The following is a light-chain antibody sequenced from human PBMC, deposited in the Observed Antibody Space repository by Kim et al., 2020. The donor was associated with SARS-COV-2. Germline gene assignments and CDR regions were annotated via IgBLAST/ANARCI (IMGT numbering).Light chain of an antibody. CDR2: DAA. CDR3: QQYDDWPQYT. CDR1: QSFNSN. V-gene: IGKV3-15*01. Sequence: PVERAPLSCRAGQSFNSNVAWHQQRPGQAPRLLFYDAARRAADVPARFSASASGTEFTLTISSLQSEDFAVYYCQQYDDWPQYTFGTGTKVDIK. J-gene: IGKJ3*01.